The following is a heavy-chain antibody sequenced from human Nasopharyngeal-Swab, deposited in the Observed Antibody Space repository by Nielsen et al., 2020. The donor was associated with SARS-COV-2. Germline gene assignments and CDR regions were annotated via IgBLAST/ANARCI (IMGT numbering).Heavy chain of an antibody. Sequence: SETLSLTCTVSGGSISSSSYYWGWIRQPPGKGLEWIGSIYYSGSTYYHPSLKRRVTISVDTSKNQFSLKLSSVTAADTAVYYCATFDYYDSSWGQGTLVTVSS. CDR3: ATFDYYDSS. D-gene: IGHD3-22*01. CDR1: GGSISSSSYY. V-gene: IGHV4-39*01. CDR2: IYYSGST. J-gene: IGHJ4*02.